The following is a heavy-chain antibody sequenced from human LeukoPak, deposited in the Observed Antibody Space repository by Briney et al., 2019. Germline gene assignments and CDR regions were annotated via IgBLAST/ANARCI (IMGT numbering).Heavy chain of an antibody. CDR3: AKLPREYCSSTSCPNWFDT. D-gene: IGHD2-2*01. CDR2: ISASGGTT. Sequence: PGGTLRLSCAASGFTFRSYGMTWVRQAPGKGLEWVSAISASGGTTYYADSVKGRFTTSRDNSKNTLYLQMNSLRADDTAVYYCAKLPREYCSSTSCPNWFDTWGQGTLVTHSS. V-gene: IGHV3-23*01. CDR1: GFTFRSYG. J-gene: IGHJ5*02.